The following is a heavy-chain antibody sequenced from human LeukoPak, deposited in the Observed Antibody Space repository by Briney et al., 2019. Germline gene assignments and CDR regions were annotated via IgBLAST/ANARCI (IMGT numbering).Heavy chain of an antibody. D-gene: IGHD3-22*01. J-gene: IGHJ3*02. V-gene: IGHV3-53*01. CDR1: GFTVSSIH. CDR2: TYTGGNS. CDR3: ARGGRGSAAVVAPRSFDI. Sequence: GGSLRLSCAASGFTVSSIHMVWVRQAPGKGLEWVSVTYTGGNSYYADSVKGRFIISRDISKNTLYLQMNSLRAEDSALYYCARGGRGSAAVVAPRSFDIWGQGTTVTVSS.